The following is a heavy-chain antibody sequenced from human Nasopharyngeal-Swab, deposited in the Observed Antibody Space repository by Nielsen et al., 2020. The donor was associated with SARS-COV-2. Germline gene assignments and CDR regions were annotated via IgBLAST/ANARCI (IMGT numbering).Heavy chain of an antibody. D-gene: IGHD5-12*01. V-gene: IGHV3-73*01. CDR3: VRQTGYHFDS. Sequence: GESLRISCAASGFTFSGSAMHWVRQASGKGLEWVGRIRSKAHNYAAVYAASVEGRFTIFRDDSKKTAFLQMDSLKSEDTAVYFCVRQTGYHFDSWGQGTLVTVSS. J-gene: IGHJ4*02. CDR1: GFTFSGSA. CDR2: IRSKAHNYAA.